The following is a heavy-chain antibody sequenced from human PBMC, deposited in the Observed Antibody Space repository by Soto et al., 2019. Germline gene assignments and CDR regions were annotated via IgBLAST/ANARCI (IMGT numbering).Heavy chain of an antibody. V-gene: IGHV3-21*01. D-gene: IGHD6-19*01. CDR2: FSSSSSYI. CDR1: GFTFSSYS. J-gene: IGHJ6*03. Sequence: GGSLRLSCAASGFTFSSYSMNWVRQAPGKGLEWVSSFSSSSSYIYYADSVKGRFTISRDNAKNSLYLQMNSLRAEDTAVYYCAREGFDSSGWGNLYYYYMDVWGKGTTVTVSS. CDR3: AREGFDSSGWGNLYYYYMDV.